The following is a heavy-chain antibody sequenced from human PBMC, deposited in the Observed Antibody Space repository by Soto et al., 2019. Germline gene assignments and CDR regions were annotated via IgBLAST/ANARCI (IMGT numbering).Heavy chain of an antibody. CDR3: AREGNDYGDYSYYYYGMDV. CDR1: GYSFTSYG. D-gene: IGHD4-17*01. Sequence: ASVKLSCKASGYSFTSYGISWVRQAPGQGLEWMGWISAYNGNTNYAQKLQGRVTMTTDTSTSTAYMELRSLRSDDTAVYYCAREGNDYGDYSYYYYGMDVWGQGTTVTVSS. J-gene: IGHJ6*02. V-gene: IGHV1-18*01. CDR2: ISAYNGNT.